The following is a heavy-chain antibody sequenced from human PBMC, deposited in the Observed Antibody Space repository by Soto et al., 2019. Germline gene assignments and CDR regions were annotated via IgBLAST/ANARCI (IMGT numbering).Heavy chain of an antibody. V-gene: IGHV3-72*01. D-gene: IGHD3-22*01. J-gene: IGHJ4*02. CDR1: GFTFSDHY. CDR3: ARADDSSGYYLDY. CDR2: TRNKANSYTT. Sequence: EVQLVESWGGLVQPGGSLRLSCAASGFTFSDHYMDWVRQAPGKGLEWVGRTRNKANSYTTEYAASVKGRFTISRDDSKNSLYLQMNSLKTEDTAVYYCARADDSSGYYLDYWGQGTLVTVSS.